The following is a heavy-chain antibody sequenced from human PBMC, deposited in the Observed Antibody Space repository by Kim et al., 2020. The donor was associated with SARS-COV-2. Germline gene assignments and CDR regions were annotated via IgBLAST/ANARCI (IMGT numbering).Heavy chain of an antibody. D-gene: IGHD6-19*01. Sequence: YSPSFQGQVTISADKSISTAYLQWSSLKASDTAMYYCARYSSGWYWYFDLWGRGTLVTVSS. CDR3: ARYSSGWYWYFDL. V-gene: IGHV5-51*01. J-gene: IGHJ2*01.